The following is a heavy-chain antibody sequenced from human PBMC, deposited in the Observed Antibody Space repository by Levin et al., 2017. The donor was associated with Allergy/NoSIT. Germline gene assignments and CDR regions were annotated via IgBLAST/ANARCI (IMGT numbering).Heavy chain of an antibody. D-gene: IGHD6-13*01. CDR2: IWYDGSNK. J-gene: IGHJ4*02. CDR3: ASLAITAPGDY. CDR1: GFIFSNFA. V-gene: IGHV3-33*01. Sequence: GESLKISCAASGFIFSNFAMHWVRQAPGKGLEWVAVIWYDGSNKYYADSVKGRFTISRDNSKNTLYLQMNTLSAEDTAVYYCASLAITAPGDYWGQGTLVTVSS.